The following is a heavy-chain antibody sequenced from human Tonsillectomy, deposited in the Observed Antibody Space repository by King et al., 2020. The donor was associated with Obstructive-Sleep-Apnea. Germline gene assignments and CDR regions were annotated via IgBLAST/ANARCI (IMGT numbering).Heavy chain of an antibody. CDR3: AKDVPRVDVVLFWELFRGMDV. D-gene: IGHD3-10*01. V-gene: IGHV3-30*18. J-gene: IGHJ6*02. CDR2: ISFDGNIK. Sequence: VQLVESGGGVVQPGRSLRLSCAASGFTFSNYGMHWVRQAPGKGLEWVAVISFDGNIKYYADSVRGRFTISRDNSKNTLFLQMNSLRAGDTAVYYCAKDVPRVDVVLFWELFRGMDVWGQGPTVTVSS. CDR1: GFTFSNYG.